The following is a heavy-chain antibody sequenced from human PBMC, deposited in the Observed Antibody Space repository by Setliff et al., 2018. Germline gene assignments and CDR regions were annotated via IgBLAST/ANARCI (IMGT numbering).Heavy chain of an antibody. D-gene: IGHD5-18*01. J-gene: IGHJ4*02. CDR2: ISVYNGDT. CDR1: GYTFRNYA. Sequence: GASVKVSCKASGYTFRNYAFAWVRQAPGQGLEWVGRISVYNGDTNYAQKFQGRVTLTTDTSTSTAYMELRSLTSDDSAFYYCARAPSVELVTIRTNSWFTYWGQGTLVT. V-gene: IGHV1-18*01. CDR3: ARAPSVELVTIRTNSWFTY.